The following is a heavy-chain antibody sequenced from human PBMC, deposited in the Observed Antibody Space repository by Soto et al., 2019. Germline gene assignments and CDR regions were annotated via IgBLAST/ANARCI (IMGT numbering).Heavy chain of an antibody. Sequence: PGGSLRLSCTASGFTFGDYAMSWFRQAPGKGLEWVGFIRSKAYGGTTEYAASVKGRFTISRDDSKSIAYLQMNSLKTEDTAVYYCTSVEMATIETDDYWGQGXLVTVSS. D-gene: IGHD5-12*01. CDR1: GFTFGDYA. CDR3: TSVEMATIETDDY. CDR2: IRSKAYGGTT. J-gene: IGHJ4*02. V-gene: IGHV3-49*03.